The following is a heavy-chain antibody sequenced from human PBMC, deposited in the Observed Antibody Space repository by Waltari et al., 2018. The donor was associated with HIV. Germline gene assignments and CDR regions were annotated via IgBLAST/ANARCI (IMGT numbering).Heavy chain of an antibody. J-gene: IGHJ6*02. CDR3: ARVGGDYNALTSYYNSNYAMAV. CDR1: GDSLHRGGHY. Sequence: QVQLQESGPGLVKPSQTLSLTCPVSGDSLHRGGHYWPWILQHPGKGLESRGYIYYNGNTYYNPSRKSRLTISVDTSKNQFSLKLNSVTAADTAVYYCARVGGDYNALTSYYNSNYAMAVWGQGTTVTVSS. V-gene: IGHV4-31*03. CDR2: IYYNGNT. D-gene: IGHD3-9*01.